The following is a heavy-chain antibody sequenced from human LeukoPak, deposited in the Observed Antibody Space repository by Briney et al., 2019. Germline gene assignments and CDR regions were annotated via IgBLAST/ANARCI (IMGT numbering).Heavy chain of an antibody. CDR3: ARAWTKYCSSTSCPYYYGMDV. D-gene: IGHD2-2*01. Sequence: SETLSLTCAVYGGSFSGYYWSWIRQPPGKGLEWIGEINHSGSTNYNPSLKSRVTISVDTSKNQFSLKLSSVTAADTAVYYCARAWTKYCSSTSCPYYYGMDVWGQGTTVTVSS. CDR1: GGSFSGYY. J-gene: IGHJ6*02. CDR2: INHSGST. V-gene: IGHV4-34*01.